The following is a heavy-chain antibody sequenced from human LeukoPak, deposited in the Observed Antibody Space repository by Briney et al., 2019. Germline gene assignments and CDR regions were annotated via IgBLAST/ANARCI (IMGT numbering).Heavy chain of an antibody. D-gene: IGHD3-10*01. V-gene: IGHV5-51*01. CDR2: IYPGDSDT. J-gene: IGHJ6*04. Sequence: GESLKISCKGSGYSFTSYLIGWVRQMPGKVLEWMGIIYPGDSDTRYSPSFQGQVTISADKSISTAYPQWSSLKASDTAMYYCARLGGYGSGSMGYYYYGMDVWGKGTTVTVSS. CDR3: ARLGGYGSGSMGYYYYGMDV. CDR1: GYSFTSYL.